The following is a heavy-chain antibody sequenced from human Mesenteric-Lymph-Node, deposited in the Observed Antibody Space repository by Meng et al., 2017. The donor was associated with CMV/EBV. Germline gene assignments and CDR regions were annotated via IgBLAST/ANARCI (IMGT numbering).Heavy chain of an antibody. J-gene: IGHJ3*02. D-gene: IGHD3-3*01. CDR3: AGASDDFCDTISCYFKACDM. CDR1: GGSISSSSYY. Sequence: SETLSLTCTVSGGSISSSSYYWGWIRQPPGKGLEWIGSIYYSGSTYYNPSLRSRVSISVDTSKNQFSLKLSSVTAADRAVYFCAGASDDFCDTISCYFKACDMWGQGTTVTVSS. V-gene: IGHV4-39*07. CDR2: IYYSGST.